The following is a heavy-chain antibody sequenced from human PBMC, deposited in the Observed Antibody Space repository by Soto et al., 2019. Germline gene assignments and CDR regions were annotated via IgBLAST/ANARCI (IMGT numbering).Heavy chain of an antibody. CDR1: GFIFRDYA. Sequence: GGSLRLSCAASGFIFRDYAMYGVRQAPGKGLEWVSVISGSDGTTFYADSVRGRVTSSRDNSRNMVSLQMISLRAEDTAVYYCAKVIGGSESYWGGSHYYYALDVWGQGTTVTASS. CDR2: ISGSDGTT. CDR3: AKVIGGSESYWGGSHYYYALDV. D-gene: IGHD3-10*01. J-gene: IGHJ6*02. V-gene: IGHV3-23*01.